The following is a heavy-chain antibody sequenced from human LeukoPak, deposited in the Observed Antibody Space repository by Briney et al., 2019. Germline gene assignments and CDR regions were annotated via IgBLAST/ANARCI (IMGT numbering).Heavy chain of an antibody. CDR2: INSGGSGT. J-gene: IGHJ4*02. V-gene: IGHV3-74*01. D-gene: IGHD7-27*01. CDR3: ATSLGPLTEY. CDR1: GFAFSSNW. Sequence: GRSLRLSCAASGFAFSSNWMHWVRQTPGKGLVWVSRINSGGSGTSYAASVEGRFTISRDNVKNTLYLQMDSLRAEDTAVYYCATSLGPLTEYWGQGTLVTVSS.